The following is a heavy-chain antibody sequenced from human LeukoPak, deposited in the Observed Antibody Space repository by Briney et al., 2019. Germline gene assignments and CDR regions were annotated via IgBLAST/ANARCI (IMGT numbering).Heavy chain of an antibody. CDR1: GFTFSSYA. Sequence: GGSLRLSCAASGFTFSSYAMSWVRQAPGKGLEWVSAISGSGGSTYYADSVKGRFTISRDNSKNTLYLRMNSLRAEDTAVYYCAKDPGPYCSSTSCYGGYFDYWGQGTLVTVSS. CDR2: ISGSGGST. V-gene: IGHV3-23*01. J-gene: IGHJ4*02. D-gene: IGHD2-2*01. CDR3: AKDPGPYCSSTSCYGGYFDY.